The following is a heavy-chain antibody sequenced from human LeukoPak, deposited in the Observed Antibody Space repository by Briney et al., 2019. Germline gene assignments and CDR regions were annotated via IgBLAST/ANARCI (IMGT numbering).Heavy chain of an antibody. CDR2: ISAYNGNT. CDR3: ARDLRYYYDKGIIKRVSVVYGY. CDR1: GYTITSYG. J-gene: IGHJ4*02. D-gene: IGHD3-22*01. V-gene: IGHV1-18*01. Sequence: ATVKVSCKASGYTITSYGISWVRQPPAQGHEWMGWISAYNGNTNYSQKLQGRVTMTTDTSTRTAYMELRSLRSDDTAVYYCARDLRYYYDKGIIKRVSVVYGYWGQGTLVTVSS.